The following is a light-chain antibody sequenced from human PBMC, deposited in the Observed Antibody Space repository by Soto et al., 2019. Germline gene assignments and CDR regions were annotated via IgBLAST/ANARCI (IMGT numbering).Light chain of an antibody. V-gene: IGKV1-16*02. CDR1: HDIGNK. J-gene: IGKJ4*01. CDR2: GAS. CDR3: QQYHVYPLT. Sequence: DIQMTQSPSSLSASVGDRVIITCRASHDIGNKIAWFQQKPGKGPKSLIYGASILQSGVPPKFSGSRSATDFTLTITSLQPEDFATYYCQQYHVYPLTFGGGTQLEIK.